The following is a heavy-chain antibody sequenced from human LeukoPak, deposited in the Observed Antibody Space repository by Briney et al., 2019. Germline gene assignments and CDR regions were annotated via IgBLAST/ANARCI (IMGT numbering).Heavy chain of an antibody. CDR1: GLTFDNYA. Sequence: GGSLRLSCAASGLTFDNYAMSWVRQPPGKGLEWVSAISGSGGSTYYADSVKGRFTISRDNSKKTLYLQMNSLRAEDTAVYYCAKDQGLRYFDWLYDYWGQGTLVTVSS. CDR3: AKDQGLRYFDWLYDY. CDR2: ISGSGGST. J-gene: IGHJ4*02. D-gene: IGHD3-9*01. V-gene: IGHV3-23*01.